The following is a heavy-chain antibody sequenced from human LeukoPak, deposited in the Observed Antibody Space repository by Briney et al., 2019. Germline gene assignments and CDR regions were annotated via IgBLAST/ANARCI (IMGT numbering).Heavy chain of an antibody. CDR1: GFTFSNAW. V-gene: IGHV3-15*01. D-gene: IGHD3-10*01. J-gene: IGHJ6*02. Sequence: GGSLRHSCAASGFTFSNAWMSWVRQAPGKGLEWVGRIKSKTDGGTTDYAAPVKGRFTISRDDSKNTLYLQMNSLKTEDTAVYYCTTDGADTQNYYYYYGMDVWGQGTTVTVSS. CDR3: TTDGADTQNYYYYYGMDV. CDR2: IKSKTDGGTT.